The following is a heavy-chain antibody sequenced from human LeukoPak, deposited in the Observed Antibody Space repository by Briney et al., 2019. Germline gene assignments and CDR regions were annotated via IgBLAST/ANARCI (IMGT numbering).Heavy chain of an antibody. CDR3: AKSDIVVVVAAIGFDY. J-gene: IGHJ4*02. D-gene: IGHD2-15*01. Sequence: GGSLRLSCAASGFTFSSYAMSWVRQAPGKGLEWVSAISGSGGSTYYADSVKGRFTISRDNSKNTLYLQMNSLRAEDTAVYYCAKSDIVVVVAAIGFDYWGQGTLVTVSS. CDR2: ISGSGGST. CDR1: GFTFSSYA. V-gene: IGHV3-23*01.